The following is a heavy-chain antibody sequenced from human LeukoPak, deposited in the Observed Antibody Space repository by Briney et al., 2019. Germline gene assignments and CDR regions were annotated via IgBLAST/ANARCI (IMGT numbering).Heavy chain of an antibody. J-gene: IGHJ5*02. CDR2: INTNTGNP. D-gene: IGHD3-3*01. CDR1: GYTFTSYA. CDR3: TRTPSYDFWSGYSNWFDP. V-gene: IGHV7-4-1*02. Sequence: ASVKVSCKASGYTFTSYAMNWVRQAPGQGLEWMGWINTNTGNPTYAQGFTGRFVFSLDTSVSTAYLQISSLKAEDTAVYYCTRTPSYDFWSGYSNWFDPWGQGTLVTVSS.